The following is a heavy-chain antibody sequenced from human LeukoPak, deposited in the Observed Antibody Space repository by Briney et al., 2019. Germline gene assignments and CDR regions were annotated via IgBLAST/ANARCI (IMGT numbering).Heavy chain of an antibody. D-gene: IGHD5-12*01. V-gene: IGHV1-2*04. Sequence: ASVKVSCKASGYTFTGYYMHWVRQAPGQGLEWMGWINPNSGGTNYAQKFQGWVTMTRDTSISTAYMELSRLRSDDTAVYYCARDRGGWLRFGLSYFDYWGQGTLVTVSS. CDR3: ARDRGGWLRFGLSYFDY. CDR2: INPNSGGT. J-gene: IGHJ4*02. CDR1: GYTFTGYY.